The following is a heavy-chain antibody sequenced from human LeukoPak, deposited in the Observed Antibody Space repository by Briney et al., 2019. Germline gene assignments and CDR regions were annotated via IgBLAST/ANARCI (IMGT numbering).Heavy chain of an antibody. Sequence: SETLSLTCTVSGGSISSYYWSWIRQPPGKGLEWIGYIYYSGSTNYNPSLKSRVTISVDTSKNQFSLKLSSVTAADTAVHYCAREGVDTAMVFDYWGQGTLVTVSS. CDR2: IYYSGST. J-gene: IGHJ4*02. D-gene: IGHD5-18*01. V-gene: IGHV4-59*01. CDR1: GGSISSYY. CDR3: AREGVDTAMVFDY.